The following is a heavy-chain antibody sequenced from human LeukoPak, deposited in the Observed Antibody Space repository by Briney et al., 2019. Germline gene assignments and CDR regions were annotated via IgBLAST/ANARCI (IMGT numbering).Heavy chain of an antibody. D-gene: IGHD3-22*01. CDR1: GGSISSYY. CDR3: ARGTTYYYDSSGYYTWFDP. J-gene: IGHJ5*02. Sequence: PSETLSLTCTVSGGSISSYYWSWIRQPAGKGLEWIGRIYTSGSTNYNPSLKSRVTMSVDTSKNQFSLKLSSVTAADTAVYYSARGTTYYYDSSGYYTWFDPWGQGTLVTVSS. V-gene: IGHV4-4*07. CDR2: IYTSGST.